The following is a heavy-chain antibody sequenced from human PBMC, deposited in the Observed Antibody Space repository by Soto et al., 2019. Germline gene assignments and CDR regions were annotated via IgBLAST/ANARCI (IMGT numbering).Heavy chain of an antibody. CDR1: GFTFSSYE. D-gene: IGHD4-17*01. Sequence: GALRLSCAASGFTFSSYEMNWVLQAPGKGLEWVSYISSSGSTIYYADSVKGRFTISRDNAKNSLYLQMNSLRAEDTAVYYCAKGGRTVTTSIDYWGQGTLVTVSS. V-gene: IGHV3-48*03. CDR2: ISSSGSTI. J-gene: IGHJ4*02. CDR3: AKGGRTVTTSIDY.